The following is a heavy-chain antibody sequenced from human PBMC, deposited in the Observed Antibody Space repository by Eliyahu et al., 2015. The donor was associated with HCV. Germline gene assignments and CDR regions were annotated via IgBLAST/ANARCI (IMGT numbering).Heavy chain of an antibody. D-gene: IGHD2-2*01. CDR3: TTTPTS. J-gene: IGHJ4*02. CDR1: GFIFSNAW. Sequence: EVQLVESGGGLVKXGGSLRLSCAASGFIFSNAWMSWVRQAPGKGLEWVGRIKNKTDGGTIAYAAPVKGRFTISRDDSKNTLYLQMNSLKTEDTAVYYCTTTPTSWGQGTLVTVSS. V-gene: IGHV3-15*01. CDR2: IKNKTDGGTI.